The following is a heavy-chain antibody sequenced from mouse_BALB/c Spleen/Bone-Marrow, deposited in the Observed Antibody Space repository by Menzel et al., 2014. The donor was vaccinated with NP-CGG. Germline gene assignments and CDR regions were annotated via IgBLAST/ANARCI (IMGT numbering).Heavy chain of an antibody. CDR3: ARKGAMITHYYAMDY. D-gene: IGHD2-4*01. CDR1: GFTFSSFG. CDR2: ISNGSSTI. Sequence: EVQLVESGGGLVQPGGSRKLSCAASGFTFSSFGMHWVCQAPEKGLEWVAYISNGSSTIYYADTVKGRFTISRDNPKNNLFLQMTSLRSEDTAMYYCARKGAMITHYYAMDYWGQGTSVTVSS. V-gene: IGHV5-17*02. J-gene: IGHJ4*01.